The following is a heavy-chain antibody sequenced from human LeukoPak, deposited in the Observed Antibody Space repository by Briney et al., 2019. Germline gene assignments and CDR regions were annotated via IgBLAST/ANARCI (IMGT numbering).Heavy chain of an antibody. CDR3: ARVSSRRSPPTYSYDRRNYFDY. CDR1: GYSISSGYY. D-gene: IGHD3-22*01. V-gene: IGHV4-38-2*02. J-gene: IGHJ4*02. Sequence: SETLSLTCTVSGYSISSGYYWGWIRQPPGKGLEWIGSIYHSGSTYYNPSLKSRVTTSVDTSKNQFSLKLSSVTAADTAVYYCARVSSRRSPPTYSYDRRNYFDYWGQGTLVTVSS. CDR2: IYHSGST.